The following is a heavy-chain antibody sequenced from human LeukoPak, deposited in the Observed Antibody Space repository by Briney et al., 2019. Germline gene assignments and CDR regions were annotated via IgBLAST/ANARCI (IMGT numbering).Heavy chain of an antibody. V-gene: IGHV4-34*01. CDR1: GGSFSGYY. D-gene: IGHD3-22*01. CDR2: INHSGST. CDR3: ARFSRMDYYDSSGYYSNQYYFDY. Sequence: SETLSLTCAVCGGSFSGYYWSWIRQPPGKGLEWIGEINHSGSTNYNPSLKSRVTISVDTSKNQFSLKLSSVTAADTAVYYCARFSRMDYYDSSGYYSNQYYFDYWGQGTLVTVSS. J-gene: IGHJ4*02.